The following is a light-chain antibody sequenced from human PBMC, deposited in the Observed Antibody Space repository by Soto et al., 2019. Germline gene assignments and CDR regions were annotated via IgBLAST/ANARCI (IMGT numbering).Light chain of an antibody. CDR1: QNVYNN. Sequence: EIVMTQSPATLSVSPGEGATLSCNASQNVYNNLAWYQQRAGQPPSLLIYDASTRATGISARFSGSGYGTEFTLTICSLQSEDFAGYFCQLCRNWPLTFGGGTKVEIK. J-gene: IGKJ4*01. CDR2: DAS. CDR3: QLCRNWPLT. V-gene: IGKV3-15*01.